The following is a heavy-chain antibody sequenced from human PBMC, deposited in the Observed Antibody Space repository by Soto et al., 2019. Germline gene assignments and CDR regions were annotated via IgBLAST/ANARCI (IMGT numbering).Heavy chain of an antibody. CDR2: ISYDGSNK. CDR1: GFTFSSYG. D-gene: IGHD3-10*01. J-gene: IGHJ4*02. Sequence: GGSLRLSCAASGFTFSSYGMHWVRQAPGKGLEWVAVISYDGSNKYYADSVKGRFTISRDNSKNTLYLQMNSLRAEDTAVYYCAKTFGEGTFDYWGQGTLVTVSS. V-gene: IGHV3-30*18. CDR3: AKTFGEGTFDY.